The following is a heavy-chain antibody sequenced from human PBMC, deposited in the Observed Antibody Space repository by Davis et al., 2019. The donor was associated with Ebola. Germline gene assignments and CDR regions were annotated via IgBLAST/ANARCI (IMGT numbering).Heavy chain of an antibody. V-gene: IGHV3-15*07. J-gene: IGHJ3*02. CDR1: GFTFSNAW. Sequence: GGSLRLSCAASGFTFSNAWMNWVRQAPGKGLEWVGRIKSKTDGGTPDYADSVKGRFTISRDNAKNALYLQMNSRRAEDTAVYYCAKVRSYDAFDIWGQGTMVTVSS. CDR2: IKSKTDGGTP. CDR3: AKVRSYDAFDI.